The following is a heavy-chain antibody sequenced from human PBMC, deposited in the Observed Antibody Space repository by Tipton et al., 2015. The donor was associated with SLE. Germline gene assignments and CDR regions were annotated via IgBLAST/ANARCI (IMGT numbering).Heavy chain of an antibody. CDR1: DDSIRDYY. V-gene: IGHV4-59*08. Sequence: TLSLTCSVSDDSIRDYYFSWIRQPPGNKLEWIGYTSYSGSTRYNPSLESRVTISLDTSKSHFSLKLGSVTAADTAIYFCARAKRIIAVTGTSPHYFDSWGQGTLVTVST. CDR2: TSYSGST. CDR3: ARAKRIIAVTGTSPHYFDS. J-gene: IGHJ4*02. D-gene: IGHD6-19*01.